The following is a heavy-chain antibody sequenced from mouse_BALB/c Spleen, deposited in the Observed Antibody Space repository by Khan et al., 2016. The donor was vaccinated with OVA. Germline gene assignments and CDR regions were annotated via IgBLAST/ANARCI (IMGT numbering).Heavy chain of an antibody. CDR3: ARRPRGY. Sequence: VRLQQSGAELVKPGASVKLSCTASGYNIKDNYMHWVKQRPEQGLEWIGRIDPANGNTEYDPKFQGKATITADTHSNTAYLPLSSLTSADTAVYYCARRPRGYGVQGTTLTVAS. J-gene: IGHJ2*01. CDR1: GYNIKDNY. CDR2: IDPANGNT. V-gene: IGHV14-3*02.